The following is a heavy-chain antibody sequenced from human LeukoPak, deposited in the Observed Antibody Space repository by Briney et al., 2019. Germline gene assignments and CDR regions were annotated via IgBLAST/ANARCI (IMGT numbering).Heavy chain of an antibody. V-gene: IGHV3-23*01. CDR2: ISGSGGST. Sequence: PGGSLRLSCAAPGFTFSSYAMSWVRQAPGKGLEWVSAISGSGGSTYYADSVKGRFTISRDNSKNTLYLQMNSLRAEDTAVYYCAKDLGYCSGGSCYSTDYFDYWGQGTLVTVSS. D-gene: IGHD2-15*01. CDR3: AKDLGYCSGGSCYSTDYFDY. CDR1: GFTFSSYA. J-gene: IGHJ4*02.